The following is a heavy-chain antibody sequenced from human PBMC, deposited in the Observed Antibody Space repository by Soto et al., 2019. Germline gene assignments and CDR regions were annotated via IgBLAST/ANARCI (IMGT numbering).Heavy chain of an antibody. CDR2: ISAYNGNT. D-gene: IGHD6-6*01. V-gene: IGHV1-18*01. CDR3: ARDLEYSSSSFTEHFDY. Sequence: GASVKVSCKASGYTFTSYGISWVRQAPGQGLEWMGWISAYNGNTNYAQKLQGRVTMTTDTSTSTAYMELRSLRSDDTAVYYCARDLEYSSSSFTEHFDYWGQGTLVTVSS. CDR1: GYTFTSYG. J-gene: IGHJ4*02.